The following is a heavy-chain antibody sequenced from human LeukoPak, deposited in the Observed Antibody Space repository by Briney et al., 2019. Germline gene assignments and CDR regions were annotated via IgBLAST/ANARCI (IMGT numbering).Heavy chain of an antibody. D-gene: IGHD6-13*01. CDR2: ISGSGTTT. CDR1: GFTFSDYY. CDR3: ARDNAAAGSTDFDY. V-gene: IGHV3-11*01. J-gene: IGHJ4*02. Sequence: GGSLRLSCAASGFTFSDYYMNWIRQATGKGLEWVSYISGSGTTTYYADSVKGRFTISRDNAKNSLYLQMNSLRAEDTAVYYCARDNAAAGSTDFDYWGQGTLVTVSS.